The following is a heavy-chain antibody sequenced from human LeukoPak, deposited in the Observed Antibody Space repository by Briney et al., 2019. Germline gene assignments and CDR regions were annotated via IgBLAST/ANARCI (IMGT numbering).Heavy chain of an antibody. Sequence: SETLSLTCAVYGGSFSGYYWSWIRQPPGKGLEWIGEINHSGSTNYNPSLKSRVTISVDTSKNQFSLKLSSVTAADTAVYYRARGPPMIVVVITTWAFDYWGQGTLVTVSS. V-gene: IGHV4-34*01. J-gene: IGHJ4*02. CDR1: GGSFSGYY. CDR2: INHSGST. D-gene: IGHD3-22*01. CDR3: ARGPPMIVVVITTWAFDY.